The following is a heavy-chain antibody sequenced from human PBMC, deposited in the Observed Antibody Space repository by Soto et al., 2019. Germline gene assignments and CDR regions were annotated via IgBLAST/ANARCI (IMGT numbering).Heavy chain of an antibody. CDR2: ISAYNGNT. CDR3: VRDLGSMVRGIVPLFDY. Sequence: QVQLVQSGAEVKKPGASVKVSCKASGYTFTSFGISWLRQAPGQGLEWMGWISAYNGNTKYAQKLQGRVTMTTDTSTSTAYMELWSLRSDDTAVYYCVRDLGSMVRGIVPLFDYWGQGTLVTVSS. D-gene: IGHD3-10*01. V-gene: IGHV1-18*01. J-gene: IGHJ4*02. CDR1: GYTFTSFG.